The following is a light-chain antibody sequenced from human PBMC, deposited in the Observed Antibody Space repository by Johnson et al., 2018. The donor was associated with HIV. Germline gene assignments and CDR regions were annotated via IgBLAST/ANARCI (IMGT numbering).Light chain of an antibody. CDR2: DNN. V-gene: IGLV1-51*01. CDR3: GTGDSSLSAYV. J-gene: IGLJ1*01. Sequence: QPVLTQPPSVSAAPGQKVTISCSGSSSNIGNNYVSWYQQLPGTAPKLLIYDNNKRPSGIPDRFSGSKSGTSATLGITGLQTGDEADYFCGTGDSSLSAYVFGTGTKFTFL. CDR1: SSNIGNNY.